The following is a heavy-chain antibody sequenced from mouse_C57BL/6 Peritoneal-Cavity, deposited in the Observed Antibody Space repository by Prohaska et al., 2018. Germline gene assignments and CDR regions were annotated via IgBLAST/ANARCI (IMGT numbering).Heavy chain of an antibody. D-gene: IGHD2-1*01. J-gene: IGHJ2*01. CDR3: ARGGNPFDY. CDR1: GYTFTSND. Sequence: QVQLQQSGPELVKPGAAVKLSCKAAGYTFTSNDINWVKQRPGQGLEWIGWIYLIDGSTKYKEKFKGKATLTVDTSSSTAYMELHSLTSEDSAVYFCARGGNPFDYWGQGTTLTVSS. V-gene: IGHV1-85*01. CDR2: IYLIDGST.